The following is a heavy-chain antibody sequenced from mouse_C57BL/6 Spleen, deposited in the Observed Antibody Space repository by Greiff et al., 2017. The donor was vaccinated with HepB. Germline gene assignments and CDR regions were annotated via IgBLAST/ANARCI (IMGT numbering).Heavy chain of an antibody. CDR3: ARSGYYGSSYPFAY. V-gene: IGHV1-76*01. CDR1: GYTFTDYY. J-gene: IGHJ3*01. CDR2: IYPGSGNT. Sequence: QVHVKQSGAELVRPGASVKLSCKASGYTFTDYYINWVKQRPGQGLEWIARIYPGSGNTYYNEKFKGKATLTAEKSSSTAYMQLSSLTSEDSAVYFCARSGYYGSSYPFAYWGQGTLVTVSA. D-gene: IGHD1-1*01.